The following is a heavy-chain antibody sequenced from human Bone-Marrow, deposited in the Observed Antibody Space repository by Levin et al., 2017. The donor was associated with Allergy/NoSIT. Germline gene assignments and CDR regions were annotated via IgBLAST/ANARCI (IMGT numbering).Heavy chain of an antibody. J-gene: IGHJ4*02. CDR3: ARDAYYYDSRGKFDY. D-gene: IGHD3-22*01. V-gene: IGHV3-48*02. Sequence: PGESLKISCAASGFTFSSYSMNWVRQAPGKGLEWVSYISSSSSTIYYADSVKGRFTISRDNAKNSLYLQMNSLRDEDTAVYYCARDAYYYDSRGKFDYWGQGTLVTVSS. CDR2: ISSSSSTI. CDR1: GFTFSSYS.